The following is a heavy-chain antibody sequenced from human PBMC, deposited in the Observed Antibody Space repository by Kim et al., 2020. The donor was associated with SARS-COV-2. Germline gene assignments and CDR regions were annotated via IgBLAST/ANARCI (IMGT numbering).Heavy chain of an antibody. J-gene: IGHJ4*02. CDR3: ARGRDDYIWGRYRLFDY. Sequence: SETLSLTCTVSGGSISSSSYYWGWIRQPPGKGLEWIGSIYYSGSTYYNPSLKSRVTISVDTSKNQFSLKLSSVTAADTAVYYCARGRDDYIWGRYRLFDYWGQGTLVTVSS. CDR1: GGSISSSSYY. V-gene: IGHV4-39*01. CDR2: IYYSGST. D-gene: IGHD3-16*02.